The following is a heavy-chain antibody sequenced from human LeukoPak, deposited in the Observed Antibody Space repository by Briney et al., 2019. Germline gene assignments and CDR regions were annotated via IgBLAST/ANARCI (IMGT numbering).Heavy chain of an antibody. CDR3: AEAVTGLGDLGYYYYGMDV. Sequence: ASVKVSCKASGYTFTSYYMHWVREAPGQGLEWMGIINPSGGSTSYAQKFQGRVTMTRDTSTSTVYMELSSLRSEDTAVYYCAEAVTGLGDLGYYYYGMDVWGQGTTVTVSS. CDR2: INPSGGST. V-gene: IGHV1-46*01. CDR1: GYTFTSYY. D-gene: IGHD3-16*01. J-gene: IGHJ6*02.